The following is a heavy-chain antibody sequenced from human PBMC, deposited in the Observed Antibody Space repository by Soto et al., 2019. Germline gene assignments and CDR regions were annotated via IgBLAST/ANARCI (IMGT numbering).Heavy chain of an antibody. CDR1: GYTLTELS. Sequence: ASVKVSCKVSGYTLTELSMHWVRQAPGKGLEWMGGFDPEDGETIYAQKFQGRVTMTEDTSTDTAYMELSSLRSEDTAVYYCATAFRYYGSGSFDYWGQGTLVTVSS. CDR2: FDPEDGET. V-gene: IGHV1-24*01. D-gene: IGHD3-10*01. CDR3: ATAFRYYGSGSFDY. J-gene: IGHJ4*02.